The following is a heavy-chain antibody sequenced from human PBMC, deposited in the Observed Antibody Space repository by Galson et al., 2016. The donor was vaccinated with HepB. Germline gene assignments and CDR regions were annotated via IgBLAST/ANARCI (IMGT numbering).Heavy chain of an antibody. V-gene: IGHV4-34*09. CDR1: GGSLSGYY. Sequence: TLSLTCAVYGGSLSGYYWSWIRQSPGKGLEWIGYIYYSGSTYYNPSLKSRVTISADTSKNQFSLKLSSVTAADSAVYYCAREGHTVTTAIDFWGQGTLVTVSS. CDR3: AREGHTVTTAIDF. D-gene: IGHD4-17*01. CDR2: IYYSGST. J-gene: IGHJ4*02.